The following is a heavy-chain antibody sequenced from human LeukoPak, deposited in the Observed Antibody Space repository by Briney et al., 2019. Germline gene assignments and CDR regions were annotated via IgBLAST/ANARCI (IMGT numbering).Heavy chain of an antibody. V-gene: IGHV4-39*01. J-gene: IGHJ6*03. CDR3: ARSNSLEWLLSYYYYYYMDV. CDR2: IYYSGST. D-gene: IGHD3-3*01. Sequence: PSETLSLTCTVSGGSLSSSSYYWGWIRQPPGKGLEWVGSIYYSGSTYYNPSLKSRVTISVDTSKDQFSLKLSSVTAADTAVYYCARSNSLEWLLSYYYYYYMDVWGKGTTVTVSS. CDR1: GGSLSSSSYY.